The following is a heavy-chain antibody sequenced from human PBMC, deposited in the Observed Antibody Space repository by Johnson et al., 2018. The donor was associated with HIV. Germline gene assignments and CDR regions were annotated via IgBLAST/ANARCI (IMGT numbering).Heavy chain of an antibody. Sequence: VQLVESGGDLVRPGGSLRLSCAASGFTVSTNYMNWVRQAPGKGLEWVSVIYTADNRNYADSVKGRFSISRDNSKNTLFLQMNSLKTEDTALYYCTAHYRNAFDIWGQGTKVTVSS. CDR1: GFTVSTNY. CDR3: TAHYRNAFDI. D-gene: IGHD1-26*01. V-gene: IGHV3-66*01. J-gene: IGHJ3*02. CDR2: IYTADNR.